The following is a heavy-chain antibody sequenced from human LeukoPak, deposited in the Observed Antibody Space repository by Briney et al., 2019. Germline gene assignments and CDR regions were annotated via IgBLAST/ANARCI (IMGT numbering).Heavy chain of an antibody. CDR3: AKVGSSWYSTEYYFDY. CDR2: ISGSGGST. V-gene: IGHV3-23*01. D-gene: IGHD6-13*01. Sequence: PGGSLRLSCAASGFTFSSYGMSWVRQAPGKGLEWVSGISGSGGSTYYADSVKGRFTISRDNSKNTLYLQMNSLRAEDTAVYYCAKVGSSWYSTEYYFDYWGQGTLVTVSS. J-gene: IGHJ4*02. CDR1: GFTFSSYG.